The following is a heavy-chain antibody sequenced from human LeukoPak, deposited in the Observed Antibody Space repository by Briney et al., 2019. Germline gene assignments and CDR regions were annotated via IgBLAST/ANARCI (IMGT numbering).Heavy chain of an antibody. Sequence: GGSLRLSCAASGFAFSDYYMNWIRQAPGKGLEWVANIKQDGSEKYYVDSVKGRFTISRDNAKNSLYLQMNSLRAEDTAVYYCARYRLGGYSYGYWGQGTLVTVSS. D-gene: IGHD5-18*01. CDR3: ARYRLGGYSYGY. V-gene: IGHV3-7*01. CDR2: IKQDGSEK. CDR1: GFAFSDYY. J-gene: IGHJ4*02.